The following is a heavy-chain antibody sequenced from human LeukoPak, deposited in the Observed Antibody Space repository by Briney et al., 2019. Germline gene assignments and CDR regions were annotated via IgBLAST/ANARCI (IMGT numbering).Heavy chain of an antibody. CDR3: ARDTPSVTTEINWGYYYYMDV. CDR2: INPSGGST. D-gene: IGHD4-17*01. J-gene: IGHJ6*03. V-gene: IGHV1-46*01. Sequence: GASVKVSCKASGYTFTSYYMHWVRQAPGQGLEWMGIINPSGGSTSYAQKFQGRVTITADESTSTAYMELSSLRSEDTAVYYCARDTPSVTTEINWGYYYYMDVWGKGTTVTISS. CDR1: GYTFTSYY.